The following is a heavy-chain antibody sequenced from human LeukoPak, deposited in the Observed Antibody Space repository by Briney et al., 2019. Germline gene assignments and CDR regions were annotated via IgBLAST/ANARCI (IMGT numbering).Heavy chain of an antibody. D-gene: IGHD3-3*01. CDR3: ARGPRIYYDFWSGYFRKAQYYFDY. V-gene: IGHV4-34*01. Sequence: SETLSLTCAVYGGSISGYYWSWIRQPPGKGLEWIGEINHSGSTNYNPSPKSRVTISVDTSKNQFSLKLSSVTAADTAVYYCARGPRIYYDFWSGYFRKAQYYFDYWGQGTLVTVSS. J-gene: IGHJ4*02. CDR2: INHSGST. CDR1: GGSISGYY.